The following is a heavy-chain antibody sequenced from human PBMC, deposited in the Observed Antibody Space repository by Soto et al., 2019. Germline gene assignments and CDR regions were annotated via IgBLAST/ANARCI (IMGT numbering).Heavy chain of an antibody. V-gene: IGHV3-7*01. CDR2: IKQDGSEK. J-gene: IGHJ4*02. CDR1: GFTFSSYW. Sequence: EVQLVESGGGLVQPGGSLRLSCAASGFTFSSYWMSWVRQAPGKGLEWVANIKQDGSEKYYVDSVKGRFTISRDNAKNSLYLQLNSLRAEDTAVYYCARVGVQVGVTTAYVFDYWGQGTLVTVSS. D-gene: IGHD4-17*01. CDR3: ARVGVQVGVTTAYVFDY.